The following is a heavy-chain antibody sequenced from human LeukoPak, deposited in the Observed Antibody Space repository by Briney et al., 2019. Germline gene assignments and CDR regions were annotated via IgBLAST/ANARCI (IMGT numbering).Heavy chain of an antibody. CDR1: GFTFSSYG. V-gene: IGHV3-33*01. CDR3: ARGSRRGLQDLDY. CDR2: IWYDGSNK. D-gene: IGHD4-17*01. Sequence: GGSLRLSCAASGFTFSSYGMHWVRQAPGKGLEWVAVIWYDGSNKYYADSVKGRFTISRDNSKNTLYLQMNSLRAEDTAVYYCARGSRRGLQDLDYWGQGTLVTVSS. J-gene: IGHJ4*02.